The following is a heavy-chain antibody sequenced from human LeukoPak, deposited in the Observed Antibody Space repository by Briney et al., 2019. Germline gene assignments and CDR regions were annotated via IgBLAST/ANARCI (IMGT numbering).Heavy chain of an antibody. V-gene: IGHV3-48*01. CDR1: ALNYRDYS. D-gene: IGHD1-26*01. CDR2: ICGWSSTI. J-gene: IGHJ4*02. CDR3: ARDRIKSGSYYFDY. Sequence: GGPLRHSCAACALNYRDYSMMWVRQAPAKGLEWISYICGWSSTIYYAHSVKGRFTISRDNAKNSMYLQMNSLRADDTAVCCCARDRIKSGSYYFDYWGQGTLVTVSS.